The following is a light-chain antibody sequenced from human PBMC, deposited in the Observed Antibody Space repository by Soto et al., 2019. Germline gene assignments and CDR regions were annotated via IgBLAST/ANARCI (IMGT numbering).Light chain of an antibody. CDR2: DVS. CDR3: QVWDSSSDHPYV. J-gene: IGLJ1*01. CDR1: NIGSKS. Sequence: LTQPPSVSVAPGQTARITCGGNNIGSKSVHWYQQKPGQAPVLVVYDVSDRPSGIPERFSGSNSGNTATLTISRVEAGDEADYYCQVWDSSSDHPYVFVTGTKVTVL. V-gene: IGLV3-21*02.